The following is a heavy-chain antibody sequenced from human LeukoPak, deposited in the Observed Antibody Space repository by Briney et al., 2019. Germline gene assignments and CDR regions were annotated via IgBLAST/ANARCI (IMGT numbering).Heavy chain of an antibody. D-gene: IGHD6-13*01. Sequence: ASVKVSCKASGYTFTGYYMHWVRQAPGQGLEWMGRINPNSGGTNYAQKFQGRVTMTRDTSISTAYMELSRLRSDDTAVYYCARGGSSSWYPTAIDYWGQGTLVTVS. V-gene: IGHV1-2*06. CDR3: ARGGSSSWYPTAIDY. CDR1: GYTFTGYY. CDR2: INPNSGGT. J-gene: IGHJ4*02.